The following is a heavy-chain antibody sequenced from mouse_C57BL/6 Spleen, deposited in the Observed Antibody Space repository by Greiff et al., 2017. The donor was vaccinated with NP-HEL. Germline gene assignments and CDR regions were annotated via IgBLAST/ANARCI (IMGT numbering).Heavy chain of an antibody. D-gene: IGHD1-1*01. J-gene: IGHJ1*03. CDR1: GFTFSSYA. V-gene: IGHV5-4*03. Sequence: EVKLQESGGGLVKPGGSLKLSCAASGFTFSSYAMSWVRQTPEKRLEWVATISDGGSYTYYPDNVKGRFTISRDNAKNNLYLQMSHLKSEDTAMYYCARSPYYGSSYNWYFDVWGTGTTVTVSS. CDR2: ISDGGSYT. CDR3: ARSPYYGSSYNWYFDV.